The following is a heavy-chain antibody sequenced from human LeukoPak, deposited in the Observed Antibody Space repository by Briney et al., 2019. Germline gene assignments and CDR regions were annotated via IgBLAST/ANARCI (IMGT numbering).Heavy chain of an antibody. V-gene: IGHV1-18*01. Sequence: RASVKVSCKTSGHTFTRYGISWVRQAPGQGLEWMAWISGYNGNTNCVQKFQDRLTMTTDTSTSTAYLELTSLSSDDTAVYYCAGDWGAPHTLNFDSWGQGTLVTVSS. CDR2: ISGYNGNT. CDR1: GHTFTRYG. D-gene: IGHD1-26*01. J-gene: IGHJ4*02. CDR3: AGDWGAPHTLNFDS.